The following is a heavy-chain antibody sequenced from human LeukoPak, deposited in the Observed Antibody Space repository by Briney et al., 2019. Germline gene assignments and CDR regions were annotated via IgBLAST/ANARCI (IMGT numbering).Heavy chain of an antibody. CDR2: ISYDGSNK. CDR3: AKDFGLQTSYYYYGMDV. CDR1: GFTFSSYG. D-gene: IGHD3-10*01. J-gene: IGHJ6*02. V-gene: IGHV3-30*18. Sequence: GSLILSCAASGFTFSSYGMHWVRQAPGKGLEWVAVISYDGSNKYYADSVKGRFTISRDNSKNTLYLQMNSLRAEDTAVYYCAKDFGLQTSYYYYGMDVWGQGTTVAVSS.